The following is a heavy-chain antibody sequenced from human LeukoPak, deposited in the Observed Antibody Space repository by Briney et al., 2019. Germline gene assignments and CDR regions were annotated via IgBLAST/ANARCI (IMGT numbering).Heavy chain of an antibody. CDR1: GGSFSGYY. V-gene: IGHV4-34*01. D-gene: IGHD2-21*01. CDR2: INHSGST. CDR3: ARGKKSGVIPYYYYMDV. Sequence: SETLSLTCAVYGGSFSGYYWSWIRQPPGKGLEWIGEINHSGSTNYNPSLKSRVTISVDTSKNQFSLKLSSVTAADTAVYYCARGKKSGVIPYYYYMDVWGKGTTVTVSS. J-gene: IGHJ6*03.